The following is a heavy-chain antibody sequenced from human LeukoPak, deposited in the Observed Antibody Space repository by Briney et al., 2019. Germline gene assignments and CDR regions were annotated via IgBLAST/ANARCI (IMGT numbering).Heavy chain of an antibody. Sequence: GGSLRLSCAASGFTFSDYYMSWIRQAPGKGLEWVSYISSSGSTIYYADSVKGRFTISRDNAKNSLYLQMNSPRAEDTAVYYCARDPGEMATVYYFDYWGQGTLVTVSS. CDR2: ISSSGSTI. J-gene: IGHJ4*02. CDR1: GFTFSDYY. V-gene: IGHV3-11*04. CDR3: ARDPGEMATVYYFDY. D-gene: IGHD5-24*01.